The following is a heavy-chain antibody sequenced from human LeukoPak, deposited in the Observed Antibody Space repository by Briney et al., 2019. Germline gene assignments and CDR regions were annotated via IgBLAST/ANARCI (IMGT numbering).Heavy chain of an antibody. V-gene: IGHV4-39*07. CDR1: GGSISSSSYY. Sequence: SETLFLTCTVSGGSISSSSYYWGWIRQPPGKGLEWIGSIYYSGSTYYNPSLKSRVTISVDTSKNQFSLKLSSVTAADTAVYYCARDGYSSSSDAFDIWGQGTMVTVSS. CDR3: ARDGYSSSSDAFDI. CDR2: IYYSGST. D-gene: IGHD6-6*01. J-gene: IGHJ3*02.